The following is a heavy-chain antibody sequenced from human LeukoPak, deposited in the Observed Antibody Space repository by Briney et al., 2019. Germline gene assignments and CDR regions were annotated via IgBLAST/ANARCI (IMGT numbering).Heavy chain of an antibody. Sequence: ASVKVSCKASGYTFTSYGISWVRQAPGQGLEWMGWISAYNGNTNYAQKLQGRVTMTTDTSTSTAYMELRSLRSDDTAVYYCARDRAAAGTDYYYGMDVWGQGTTVTVSS. CDR1: GYTFTSYG. D-gene: IGHD6-13*01. CDR2: ISAYNGNT. J-gene: IGHJ6*02. V-gene: IGHV1-18*01. CDR3: ARDRAAAGTDYYYGMDV.